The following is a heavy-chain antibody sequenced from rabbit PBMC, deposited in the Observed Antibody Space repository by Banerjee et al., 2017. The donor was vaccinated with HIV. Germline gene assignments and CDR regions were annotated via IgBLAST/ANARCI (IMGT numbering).Heavy chain of an antibody. CDR2: IYAGSSGTT. V-gene: IGHV1S45*01. CDR3: ARDLAGVIGWNFGL. CDR1: GFTLSSYW. J-gene: IGHJ4*01. Sequence: QEQLEESGGDLVKPGASLTLTCTASGFTLSSYWICWVRQAPGKGLEWIACIYAGSSGTTEYASWAKGRFTISKTSSTTVTLQMTSLTAADTATYFCARDLAGVIGWNFGLWGQGTLVTVS. D-gene: IGHD4-1*01.